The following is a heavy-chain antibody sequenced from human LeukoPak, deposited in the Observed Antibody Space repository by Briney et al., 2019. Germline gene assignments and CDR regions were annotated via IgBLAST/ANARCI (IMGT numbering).Heavy chain of an antibody. Sequence: ASVKVSCKASGYTFTSYDINWVRQATGQGLERMGWMNPNSGNTGYAQKFQGRVTMTRNTSISTAYMELSSLRSEDTAVYYCARGSYYDSSGYYLGLSYWGQGTLVTVSS. V-gene: IGHV1-8*01. J-gene: IGHJ4*02. D-gene: IGHD3-22*01. CDR2: MNPNSGNT. CDR3: ARGSYYDSSGYYLGLSY. CDR1: GYTFTSYD.